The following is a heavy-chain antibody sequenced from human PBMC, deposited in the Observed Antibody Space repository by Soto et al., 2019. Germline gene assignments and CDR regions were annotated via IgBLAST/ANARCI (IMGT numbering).Heavy chain of an antibody. CDR1: GGSISSGGYY. CDR2: IYYSGST. V-gene: IGHV4-31*03. D-gene: IGHD3-10*01. Sequence: SETLSLTCTVSGGSISSGGYYWSWIRQHPGKGLEWIGYIYYSGSTYYNPSLKSRVTISVDTSKNQFSLKLSSVTAANTAVYYCARIPRVNYYGSGDLYGMDVWGQGTTVTVSS. J-gene: IGHJ6*02. CDR3: ARIPRVNYYGSGDLYGMDV.